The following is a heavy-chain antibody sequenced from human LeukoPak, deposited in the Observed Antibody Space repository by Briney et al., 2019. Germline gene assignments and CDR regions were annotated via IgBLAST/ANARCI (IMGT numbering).Heavy chain of an antibody. CDR3: VRQYSSGWTYYFGMDV. CDR2: TYYRSKWYN. D-gene: IGHD6-19*01. V-gene: IGHV6-1*01. CDR1: GDSVSSNSGA. Sequence: SQTLSLTCAISGDSVSSNSGAWHWIRQSPSRGLEWLGRTYYRSKWYNDYAVSVKSRIIVNPDTSKDQFSLQLNSVTPEDTAVYYCVRQYSSGWTYYFGMDVWGQGTTVTVSS. J-gene: IGHJ6*02.